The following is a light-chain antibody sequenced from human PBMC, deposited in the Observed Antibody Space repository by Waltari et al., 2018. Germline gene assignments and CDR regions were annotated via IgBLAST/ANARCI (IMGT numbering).Light chain of an antibody. J-gene: IGKJ1*01. CDR3: MQALQTRWT. CDR2: LGS. V-gene: IGKV2-28*01. CDR1: QSLLHSNGYNY. Sequence: DIVMTQSPLSLPVTPGEPASIPWRLSQSLLHSNGYNYLDWYLQKPGQSPQLLIYLGSNRASGVPDRFSGSGSGTDFTLKISRVEAEDVGVYYCMQALQTRWTFGQGTKVEIK.